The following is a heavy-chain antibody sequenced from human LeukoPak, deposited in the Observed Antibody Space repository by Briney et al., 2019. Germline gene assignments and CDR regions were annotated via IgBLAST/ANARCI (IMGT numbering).Heavy chain of an antibody. CDR1: GFTFSNIW. V-gene: IGHV3-15*01. CDR3: TTGSYPDY. CDR2: IKSKTDGGTT. D-gene: IGHD1-26*01. Sequence: PGGSLRLSCAASGFTFSNIWMTWVRQAPGKGPEWVGLIKSKTDGGTTDYAAPVKGRFTISRDDSKNTLYLQMNSLKTEDTAVYYCTTGSYPDYWGQGTLVTVSS. J-gene: IGHJ4*02.